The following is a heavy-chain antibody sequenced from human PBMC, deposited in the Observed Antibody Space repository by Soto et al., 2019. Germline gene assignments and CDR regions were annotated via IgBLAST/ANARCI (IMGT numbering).Heavy chain of an antibody. CDR3: ARGAAAAGVTAIYYYYGMDV. CDR2: INHSGST. D-gene: IGHD2-21*02. Sequence: PSETLSLTSAVYGGSFSCYYWIWIRQPPGKGLEWIGEINHSGSTNYNPSLKSRVTISVDTSKNQFSLKLSSVTAADTAVYYCARGAAAAGVTAIYYYYGMDVWGQGTTVTVSS. J-gene: IGHJ6*02. CDR1: GGSFSCYY. V-gene: IGHV4-34*01.